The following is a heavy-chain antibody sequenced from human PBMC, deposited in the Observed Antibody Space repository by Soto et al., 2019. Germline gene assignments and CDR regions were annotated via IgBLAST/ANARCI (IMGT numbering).Heavy chain of an antibody. Sequence: GESLKISCKASGYSFTSYWISWVRQMPGTGLEWMGRIDPSDSYTNYSPSFQGHVTISADKSISTAYLQWSSLKASDTAMYYCARLRYCSGGSCLYYYGMDVWGQGTTVTVSS. D-gene: IGHD2-15*01. V-gene: IGHV5-10-1*01. CDR2: IDPSDSYT. J-gene: IGHJ6*02. CDR1: GYSFTSYW. CDR3: ARLRYCSGGSCLYYYGMDV.